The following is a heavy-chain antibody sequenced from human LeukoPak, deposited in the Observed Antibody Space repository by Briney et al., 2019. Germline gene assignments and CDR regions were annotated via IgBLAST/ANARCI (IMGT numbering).Heavy chain of an antibody. J-gene: IGHJ4*02. Sequence: GGSLRLSCAASGFTFSSYAMSWVRQAPGKGLEWVSGISGSGGTTYYADSVKGRFAISRDNSKNTLYLQMNSLRAEDTAVYYCAKIPLVGATTSLDCWGQGTLVTVSS. V-gene: IGHV3-23*01. CDR2: ISGSGGTT. CDR1: GFTFSSYA. D-gene: IGHD1-26*01. CDR3: AKIPLVGATTSLDC.